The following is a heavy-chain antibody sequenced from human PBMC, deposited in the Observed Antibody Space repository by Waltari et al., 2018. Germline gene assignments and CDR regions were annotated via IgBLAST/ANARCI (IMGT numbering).Heavy chain of an antibody. Sequence: EVQLLESGGGLVQPGGSLRVSCVASGFTFSSCAMNWVRQAPGKGLEWVSSINGSGANTYYTDSVKGRFTISRDNAKNSLYRQMNSLRAEDTAVYYCARGGGAQAFDIWGQGTMVTVSS. CDR1: GFTFSSCA. D-gene: IGHD2-21*01. CDR3: ARGGGAQAFDI. J-gene: IGHJ3*02. V-gene: IGHV3-23*01. CDR2: INGSGANT.